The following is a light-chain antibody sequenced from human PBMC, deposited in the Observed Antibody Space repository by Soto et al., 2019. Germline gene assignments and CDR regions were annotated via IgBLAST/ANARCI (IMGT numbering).Light chain of an antibody. Sequence: DIQMTQSPSSLFASVGDRVTITCQATQDINIYLNWYQQKPGKAPNLLIYDASNLEIGVPSRFSGSGSGTHFTFTISSLQTEDIGTYYWQQYDILPSTFGRGTRLEIK. CDR2: DAS. V-gene: IGKV1-33*01. CDR1: QDINIY. CDR3: QQYDILPST. J-gene: IGKJ5*01.